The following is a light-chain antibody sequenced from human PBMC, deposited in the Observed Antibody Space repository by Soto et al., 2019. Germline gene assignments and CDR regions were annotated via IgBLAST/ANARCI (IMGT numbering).Light chain of an antibody. CDR3: QQYIDWPPVT. V-gene: IGKV3-15*01. CDR2: DTS. Sequence: EIVVTQSPATLSVSPGERVTLSCRASQSVSSSLAWYQQRPGQAPRLLIYDTSTRAAGISARFSGSGSGTAFTLTISSLQSEDFAVYYCQQYIDWPPVTFGQGTAVEIK. CDR1: QSVSSS. J-gene: IGKJ1*01.